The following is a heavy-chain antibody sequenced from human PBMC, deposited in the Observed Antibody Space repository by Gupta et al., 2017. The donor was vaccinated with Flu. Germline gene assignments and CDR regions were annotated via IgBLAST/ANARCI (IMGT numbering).Heavy chain of an antibody. CDR3: ARDFNDFWSGNDYGMDV. D-gene: IGHD3-3*01. Sequence: EVQLVESGGGLVQPGGSLRLSCAASGFTFSSYWMTWVRQAPGKGLEWVANIKQDGSEKYYVDSVKGRFTISRDNAKNSLYLQMNSLRAEDTAVYYCARDFNDFWSGNDYGMDVWGQGTTVTVSS. J-gene: IGHJ6*02. CDR1: GFTFSSYW. CDR2: IKQDGSEK. V-gene: IGHV3-7*01.